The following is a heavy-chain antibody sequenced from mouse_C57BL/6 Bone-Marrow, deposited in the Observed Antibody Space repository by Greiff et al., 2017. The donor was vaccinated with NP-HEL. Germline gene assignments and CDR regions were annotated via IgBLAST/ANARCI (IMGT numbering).Heavy chain of an antibody. D-gene: IGHD2-3*01. V-gene: IGHV10-1*01. Sequence: EVKVEESGGGLVQPKGSLKLSCAASGFSFNTYAMNWVRQAPGKGLEWVARIRSKSNNYATYYADSLKDRFTISRDDSESMLYLQMNNLKTEDTALYYCVRQSYDGYYLDYCGQGTTLTVSS. CDR2: IRSKSNNYAT. J-gene: IGHJ2*01. CDR1: GFSFNTYA. CDR3: VRQSYDGYYLDY.